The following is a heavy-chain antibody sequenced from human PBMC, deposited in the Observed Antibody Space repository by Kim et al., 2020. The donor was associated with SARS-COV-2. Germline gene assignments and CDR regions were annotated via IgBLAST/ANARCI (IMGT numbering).Heavy chain of an antibody. CDR2: T. CDR3: VGSTGYPSV. Sequence: TTNADTVKGRFTITRDNAGNTLYLQMNSLRAEDTAMYYCVGSTGYPSVWGQGTLVTVSS. J-gene: IGHJ4*02. D-gene: IGHD3-22*01. V-gene: IGHV3-74*03.